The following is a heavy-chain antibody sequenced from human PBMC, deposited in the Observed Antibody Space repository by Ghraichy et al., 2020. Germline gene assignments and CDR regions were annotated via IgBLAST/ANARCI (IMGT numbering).Heavy chain of an antibody. CDR2: IISDGSST. V-gene: IGHV3-74*01. J-gene: IGHJ4*02. D-gene: IGHD3-22*01. Sequence: GASLNISCAASGFTFSRYWMHWVRQAPGKGLVWVSRIISDGSSTSYADSVKGRFTISRDNAKNTLYLQMSSLRAEDTAVYYCARDRYYDSTGSYPRGFDYWGQGTLVTVSS. CDR1: GFTFSRYW. CDR3: ARDRYYDSTGSYPRGFDY.